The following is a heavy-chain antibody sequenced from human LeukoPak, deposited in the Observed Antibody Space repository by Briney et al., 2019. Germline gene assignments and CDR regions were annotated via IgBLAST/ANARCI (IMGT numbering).Heavy chain of an antibody. CDR1: GFPFSSYG. CDR2: IGATTYGGTT. J-gene: IGHJ4*02. Sequence: GGSLRLSCAASGFPFSSYGMHWVRQAPGRGLEWVGFIGATTYGGTTEYAASVKGRFTISRDDSKSIAYLQMNSLKTEDTAVYYCTRDLKAGNRGYWGQGTLVTVSS. D-gene: IGHD6-19*01. CDR3: TRDLKAGNRGY. V-gene: IGHV3-49*04.